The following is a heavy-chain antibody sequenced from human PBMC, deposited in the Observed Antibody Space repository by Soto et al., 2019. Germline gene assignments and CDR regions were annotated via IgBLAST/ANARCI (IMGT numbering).Heavy chain of an antibody. V-gene: IGHV3-23*01. D-gene: IGHD5-18*01. J-gene: IGHJ6*02. CDR2: ISGTSSRS. CDR3: ARGGRYTHAYGDYSYAMDV. Sequence: GGSLRLSCAASGFNFGDYAMSWVRQAPGEGLEWVSGISGTSSRSSYAESVRGRFTISRDNLNNTLSLQMHSLRAEDTAVYYCARGGRYTHAYGDYSYAMDVWGQGTTVTVSS. CDR1: GFNFGDYA.